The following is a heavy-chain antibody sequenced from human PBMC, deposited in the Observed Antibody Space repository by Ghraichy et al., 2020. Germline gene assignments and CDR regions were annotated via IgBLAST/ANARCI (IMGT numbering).Heavy chain of an antibody. Sequence: ETLSLTCAASGFTFRSYAMSWVRQAPGKGLEWVSGISDSGAGTYYADSVKGRFTISRDNSKNTLYLQMNSLRAEDTAVYYCAKMDYYVSGSYYNHAYWGQGTLVTVSS. CDR1: GFTFRSYA. V-gene: IGHV3-23*01. CDR2: ISDSGAGT. D-gene: IGHD3-10*01. CDR3: AKMDYYVSGSYYNHAY. J-gene: IGHJ4*02.